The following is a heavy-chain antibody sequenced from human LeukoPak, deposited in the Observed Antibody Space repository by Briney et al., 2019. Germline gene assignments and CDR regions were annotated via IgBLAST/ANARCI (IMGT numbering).Heavy chain of an antibody. CDR3: ARVGFITGGQQLVLVLGDY. CDR2: IKQDGSEK. J-gene: IGHJ4*02. D-gene: IGHD6-13*01. V-gene: IGHV3-7*01. CDR1: GFTFSSYW. Sequence: GGSLRLSCAASGFTFSSYWMSWVRQAPGKGLEWLANIKQDGSEKYYVDSVKGRFTISRDNAKNSLYLQMNSLRAEDTAVYYCARVGFITGGQQLVLVLGDYWGQGTLVTVSS.